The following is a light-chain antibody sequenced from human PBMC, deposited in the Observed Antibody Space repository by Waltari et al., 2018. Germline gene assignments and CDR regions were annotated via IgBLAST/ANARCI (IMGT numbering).Light chain of an antibody. Sequence: DIVMSQSPDALAVCLGERATISCKSRQSVLHSSNNTNYLAWYQQKPGQPPKLLIYWASTRESGVPDRFSGSGSGTDFTLTITSLQAEDVAVYHCQQYESSPRTFGQGTKVEI. V-gene: IGKV4-1*01. CDR2: WAS. CDR3: QQYESSPRT. CDR1: QSVLHSSNNTNY. J-gene: IGKJ1*01.